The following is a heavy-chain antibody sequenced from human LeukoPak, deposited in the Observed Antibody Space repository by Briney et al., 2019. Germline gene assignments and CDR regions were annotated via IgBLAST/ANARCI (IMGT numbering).Heavy chain of an antibody. Sequence: GRSLRLSCAASGFTFSSYAMHWVRQAPGKGLEWVAVISYDGSNKYYADSVKGRFTISRDNSKNTLYLQMNSLRAEDTAVYYCARAASYNLDYWGQGTLVTVSS. V-gene: IGHV3-30-3*01. CDR3: ARAASYNLDY. CDR2: ISYDGSNK. CDR1: GFTFSSYA. D-gene: IGHD1-1*01. J-gene: IGHJ4*02.